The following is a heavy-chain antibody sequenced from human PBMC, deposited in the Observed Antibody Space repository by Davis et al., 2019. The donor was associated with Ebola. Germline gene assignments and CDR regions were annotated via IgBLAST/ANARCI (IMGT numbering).Heavy chain of an antibody. CDR3: ARDPTHYYDDNDFDY. D-gene: IGHD3-22*01. J-gene: IGHJ4*02. V-gene: IGHV1-3*01. Sequence: ASVKVSCKASGGTFSSYAISWVRQAPGQRLEWMGWINAGNGNTKYSQKFQGRVTITRDTSASTAYMELSSLRSEDTAVYYCARDPTHYYDDNDFDYWGQGTLVTVSS. CDR1: GGTFSSYA. CDR2: INAGNGNT.